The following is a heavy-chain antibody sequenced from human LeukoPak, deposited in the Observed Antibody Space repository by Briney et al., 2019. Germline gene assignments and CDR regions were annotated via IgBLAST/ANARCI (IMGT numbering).Heavy chain of an antibody. V-gene: IGHV1-69*05. Sequence: SVKVSCKASGGTFSSYAISWVRQAPGQGLEWMGRVIPIFGTANYAQKFQGRVTITTDESTSTAYMELSSLRSEDTAVYYCASDRGIYGSGSYSKDYWGQGTLVTVSS. D-gene: IGHD3-10*01. J-gene: IGHJ4*02. CDR2: VIPIFGTA. CDR1: GGTFSSYA. CDR3: ASDRGIYGSGSYSKDY.